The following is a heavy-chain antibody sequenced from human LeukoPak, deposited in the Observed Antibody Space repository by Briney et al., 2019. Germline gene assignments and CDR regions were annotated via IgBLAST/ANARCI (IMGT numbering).Heavy chain of an antibody. D-gene: IGHD1-26*01. CDR3: AAHAPDLYSGSYLGQYFQH. CDR1: GGSISSGGYY. V-gene: IGHV4-30-2*01. Sequence: PSQTLSLTCTVSGGSISSGGYYWSWIRQPPGKGLEWIGYIYHSGSTYYNPSLKSRVTISVDRSKNQFSLKLSSVTAADTAVYYCAAHAPDLYSGSYLGQYFQHWGQGTLVTVSS. J-gene: IGHJ1*01. CDR2: IYHSGST.